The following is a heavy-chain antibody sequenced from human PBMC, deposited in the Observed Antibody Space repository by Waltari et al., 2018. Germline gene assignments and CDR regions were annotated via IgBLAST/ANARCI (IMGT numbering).Heavy chain of an antibody. J-gene: IGHJ6*02. D-gene: IGHD1-26*01. CDR3: AREYSGSYYYYGMDV. CDR1: GGTFSSNA. Sequence: QVQLVQSGAEGKKPGYSVKVSCKASGGTFSSNAISWVRQAPGQGLEWMGRIIPIFGTANYAQKFQGRVTITADKSTSTAYMELSSLRSEDTAVYYCAREYSGSYYYYGMDVWGQGTTVTVSS. V-gene: IGHV1-69*08. CDR2: IIPIFGTA.